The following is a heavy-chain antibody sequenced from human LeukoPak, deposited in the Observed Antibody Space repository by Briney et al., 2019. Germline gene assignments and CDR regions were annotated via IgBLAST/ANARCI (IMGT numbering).Heavy chain of an antibody. CDR1: GGSFSGYY. V-gene: IGHV4-34*01. D-gene: IGHD3-22*01. J-gene: IGHJ3*02. Sequence: PSETPSLTCAVYGGSFSGYYWSWIRQPPGKGLEWIGEINHSGSTNYNPSLKSRVTISVDTSKNQFSLKLSSVTAADTAVYYCARGAITMIVVAAFDIWGQGTMVTVSS. CDR3: ARGAITMIVVAAFDI. CDR2: INHSGST.